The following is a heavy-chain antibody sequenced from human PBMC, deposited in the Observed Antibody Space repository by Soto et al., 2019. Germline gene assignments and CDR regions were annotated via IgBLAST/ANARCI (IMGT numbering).Heavy chain of an antibody. J-gene: IGHJ2*01. D-gene: IGHD4-17*01. CDR1: GFTFSSYS. V-gene: IGHV3-48*01. Sequence: EVQLVESGGGLVQPGGSLRLSCAASGFTFSSYSMNWVRQAPGKGLEWVSYISSSSSTLYYADSVKGRFTISRDNAKNSLYLQMNSLRAEDTAVYYCARDGGDYNWYFDLWGRGTLVTVSS. CDR2: ISSSSSTL. CDR3: ARDGGDYNWYFDL.